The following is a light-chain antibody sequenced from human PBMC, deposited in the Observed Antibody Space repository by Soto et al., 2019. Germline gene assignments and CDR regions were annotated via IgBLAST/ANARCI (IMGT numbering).Light chain of an antibody. Sequence: DIQVTQSPSSLSASVGDRVTIQCRASQSISSYLNWYQQKPGKAPKFLIYAASSLQSGVPSRFSGSGSGTDFTLTISSLQPEDFATYYCQQSYSTPLTFGGGTKVDIK. CDR1: QSISSY. CDR2: AAS. V-gene: IGKV1-39*01. J-gene: IGKJ4*01. CDR3: QQSYSTPLT.